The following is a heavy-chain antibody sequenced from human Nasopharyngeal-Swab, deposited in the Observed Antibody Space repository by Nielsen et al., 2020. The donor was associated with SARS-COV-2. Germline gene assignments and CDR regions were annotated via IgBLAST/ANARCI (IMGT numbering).Heavy chain of an antibody. J-gene: IGHJ4*02. CDR1: GFTFSSYA. Sequence: GESLKISCAASGFTFSSYAMHWVRQAPGKGLEWVAVISYDGSNKYYADSVKGRFTISRGNSKNTLYLQMNSLRAEDTAVYYCARDASSSWYIGGEDYWGQGTLVTVSS. V-gene: IGHV3-30-3*01. CDR2: ISYDGSNK. CDR3: ARDASSSWYIGGEDY. D-gene: IGHD6-13*01.